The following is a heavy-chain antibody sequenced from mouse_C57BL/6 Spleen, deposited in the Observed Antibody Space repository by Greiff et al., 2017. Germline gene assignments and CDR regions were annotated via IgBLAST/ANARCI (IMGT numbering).Heavy chain of an antibody. Sequence: EVQLQQSGAELVKPGASVKLSCTASGFNIKDYYMHWVKQRTEQGLEWIGRIDPEDGETKYAPKFPGKATITADTSSNTAYMQLSSLTSEYTAVYYCARGGNFVYYFDYTGQNTTLTHSS. CDR3: ARGGNFVYYFDY. D-gene: IGHD2-1*01. CDR1: GFNIKDYY. J-gene: IGHJ2*01. V-gene: IGHV14-2*01. CDR2: IDPEDGET.